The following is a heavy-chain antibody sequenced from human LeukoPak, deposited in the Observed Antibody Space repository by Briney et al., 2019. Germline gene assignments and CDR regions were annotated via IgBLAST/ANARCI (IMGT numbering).Heavy chain of an antibody. J-gene: IGHJ6*03. CDR2: INPNSGGT. Sequence: GASVKVSCKASGYTFTGYYMHWVRQAPGQGLEWMGWINPNSGGTNYAQKFQGRVTMTRDTSISTAYMELSRLRSDDTAVYYCARDGAYSSSWYWTPRYYYYMDVWGKGTTVTISS. D-gene: IGHD6-13*01. CDR3: ARDGAYSSSWYWTPRYYYYMDV. CDR1: GYTFTGYY. V-gene: IGHV1-2*02.